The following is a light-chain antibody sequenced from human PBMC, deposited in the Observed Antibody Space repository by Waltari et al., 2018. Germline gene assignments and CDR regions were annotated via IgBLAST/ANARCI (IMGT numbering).Light chain of an antibody. CDR3: QQGKSFPLT. J-gene: IGKJ4*01. CDR2: AAS. V-gene: IGKV1-12*01. CDR1: QDISSY. Sequence: DIPMTQPRSSVTASVGDIVTMTCRASQDISSYLAWYQQKPGKAPKLLMYAASSLLSGVPSRFSGSGSGTDFTLTISSLQPEDFATYYCQQGKSFPLTFGGGTKVEIK.